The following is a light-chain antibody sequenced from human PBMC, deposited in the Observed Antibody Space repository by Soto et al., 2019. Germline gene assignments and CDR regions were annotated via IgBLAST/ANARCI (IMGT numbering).Light chain of an antibody. CDR2: DAS. V-gene: IGKV1-33*01. CDR3: QQYENLPT. CDR1: QNINNY. J-gene: IGKJ5*01. Sequence: DIKITQSPSSLSASDGDRVPLTCQASQNINNYLNWYQQKPGRAPKLLIYDASNLEAGVPSRFRGSGSGTDFTYTISRLQPEDIATYYCQQYENLPTFGQGTRLEI.